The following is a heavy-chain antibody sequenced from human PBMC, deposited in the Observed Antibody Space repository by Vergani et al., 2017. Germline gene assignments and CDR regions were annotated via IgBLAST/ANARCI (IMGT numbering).Heavy chain of an antibody. J-gene: IGHJ5*02. D-gene: IGHD5-12*01. CDR1: VFTFSSYS. CDR2: ISSSSSYI. CDR3: ARDYGGGDSGYDCLGAGTFDP. Sequence: EVQLVESGGGLVKPGGSLRLSCASSVFTFSSYSMNWVRQAPGKGLEWVSSISSSSSYIYYADSVKGRFTISRDNAKNSLYLQMNSLRAEDTAVYYCARDYGGGDSGYDCLGAGTFDPWGQGTLVTVSS. V-gene: IGHV3-21*01.